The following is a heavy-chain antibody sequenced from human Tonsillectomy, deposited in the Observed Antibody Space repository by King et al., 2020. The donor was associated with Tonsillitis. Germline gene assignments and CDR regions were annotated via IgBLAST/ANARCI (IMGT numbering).Heavy chain of an antibody. CDR1: GFNFGDYA. V-gene: IGHV3-49*03. D-gene: IGHD1-1*01. Sequence: EVQLVESGGGLVQPGRSLRLSCTASGFNFGDYAMIWFRHAPGKGLEWVTFIRSKAYGGTTEYAASVKGRFTISRDDSKSIAYLQMSSLKTEDTAVYYCSITYNNSFDFGGQGTLVTVSS. CDR2: IRSKAYGGTT. CDR3: SITYNNSFDF. J-gene: IGHJ4*02.